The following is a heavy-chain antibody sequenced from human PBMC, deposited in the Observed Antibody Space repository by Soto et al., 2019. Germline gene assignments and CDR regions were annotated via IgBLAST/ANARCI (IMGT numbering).Heavy chain of an antibody. V-gene: IGHV1-24*01. Sequence: QVRLVQSGAEVKKPGASVKVSCKVSGYTLTELSMHWVRQAPGKGLEWMGGFDPEDGETIYAQKFQGRVTMTEDTSTDTAYMELSSLRSEDTAVYYCATVGGSYYFGRYYFDYWGQGTLVTVSS. CDR3: ATVGGSYYFGRYYFDY. CDR1: GYTLTELS. D-gene: IGHD1-26*01. J-gene: IGHJ4*02. CDR2: FDPEDGET.